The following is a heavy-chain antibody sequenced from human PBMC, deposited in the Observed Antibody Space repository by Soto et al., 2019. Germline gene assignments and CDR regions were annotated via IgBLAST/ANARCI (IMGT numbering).Heavy chain of an antibody. CDR1: GFTFSSYG. V-gene: IGHV3-30*18. D-gene: IGHD3-10*01. CDR2: ISYDGSNK. J-gene: IGHJ6*02. Sequence: PGGSLRLSCAASGFTFSSYGMHWVRQAPGKGLEWVAVISYDGSNKYYADSVKGRFTISRDNSKNTLYLQMNSLRAEDTAVYYCAKDKKGESYYYYGMDVWGQGTTVTVSS. CDR3: AKDKKGESYYYYGMDV.